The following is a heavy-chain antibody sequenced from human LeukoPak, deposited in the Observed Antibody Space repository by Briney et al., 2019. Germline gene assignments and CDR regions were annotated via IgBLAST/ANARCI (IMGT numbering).Heavy chain of an antibody. CDR3: AKDLSLFNYYYYGMDV. V-gene: IGHV3-21*01. CDR1: GFTFSSYS. CDR2: ISSSSSYI. Sequence: GGSLRLSCAASGFTFSSYSMNWVRQAPGKGLEWVSSISSSSSYIYYADSVKGRFTISRDNAKNSLYLQMNSLRAEDTAVYYCAKDLSLFNYYYYGMDVWGQGTTVTVSS. D-gene: IGHD3-16*02. J-gene: IGHJ6*02.